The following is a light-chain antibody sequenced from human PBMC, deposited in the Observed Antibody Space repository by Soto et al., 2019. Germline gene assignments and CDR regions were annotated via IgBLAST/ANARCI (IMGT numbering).Light chain of an antibody. V-gene: IGKV3-15*01. CDR3: QQYNNWPPWT. J-gene: IGKJ1*01. Sequence: EIVMTQSPATLSVSPGERANLSCRASQSFRSNLAWYQQNPGQAPRLLIYGASTRATGIPARFSGSGSGTEFTLTISSLQSEDFAVYYCQQYNNWPPWTFGQGTKVEIK. CDR2: GAS. CDR1: QSFRSN.